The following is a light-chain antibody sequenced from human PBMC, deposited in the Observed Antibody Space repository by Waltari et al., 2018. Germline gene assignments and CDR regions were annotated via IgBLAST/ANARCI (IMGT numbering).Light chain of an antibody. Sequence: QSVVTQPPSASGTPGQRVSISCSGSRSNIGSSDVNWYPHLPGTAPKLLIFRSDQRPSGVPNRLSGSRSGTSASLAISGLQSEDEADYYCEAWDDSLNGHVFGTGTKVTVL. J-gene: IGLJ1*01. CDR2: RSD. CDR1: RSNIGSSD. V-gene: IGLV1-44*01. CDR3: EAWDDSLNGHV.